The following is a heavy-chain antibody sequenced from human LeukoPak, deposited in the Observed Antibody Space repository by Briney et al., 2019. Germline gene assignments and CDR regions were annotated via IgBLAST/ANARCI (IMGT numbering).Heavy chain of an antibody. J-gene: IGHJ4*02. CDR2: INHSGST. CDR1: GGSFSDYY. D-gene: IGHD2-15*01. Sequence: PSETLSLTCAVFGGSFSDYYWSWIRQPPGRGLEWIGEINHSGSTNYNPPLKSRVTMSVDTSKNQFSLKLSSVTAADTAVYYCARGQVVREYWGQGTLVTVSS. CDR3: ARGQVVREY. V-gene: IGHV4-34*01.